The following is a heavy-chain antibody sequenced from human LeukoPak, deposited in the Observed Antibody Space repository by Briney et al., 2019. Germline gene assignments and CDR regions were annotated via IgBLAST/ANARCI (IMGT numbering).Heavy chain of an antibody. J-gene: IGHJ4*02. CDR1: GFTFDDYT. CDR3: AKVRFQQLIPFDY. CDR2: ISWDGGST. V-gene: IGHV3-43*01. Sequence: PGGSLRLSCAASGFTFDDYTMHWVRQAPGKGLEWVSLISWDGGSTYYADSVKGRFTISRDNSKNTLYLQMNSLRAEDTAVYYCAKVRFQQLIPFDYWGQGTLVTVSS. D-gene: IGHD6-13*01.